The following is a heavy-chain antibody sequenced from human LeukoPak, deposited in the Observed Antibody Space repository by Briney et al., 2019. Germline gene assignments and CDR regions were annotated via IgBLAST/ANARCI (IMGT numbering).Heavy chain of an antibody. CDR2: ISTSSLNTI. Sequence: GVSLTLSCSASGFTFSTHWMTWFRQAPGNGLEWISYISTSSLNTIHYADSMKGRFTISRDNAKNSLFLQMNSLRAEDTAVYYCARSLSTDFDYWGQGILVTVSS. J-gene: IGHJ4*02. CDR1: GFTFSTHW. V-gene: IGHV3-48*04. D-gene: IGHD5/OR15-5a*01. CDR3: ARSLSTDFDY.